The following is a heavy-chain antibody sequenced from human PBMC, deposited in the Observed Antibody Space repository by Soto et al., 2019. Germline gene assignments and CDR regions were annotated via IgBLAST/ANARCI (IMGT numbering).Heavy chain of an antibody. CDR1: GGSISSSNC. V-gene: IGHV4-4*02. Sequence: PSETLSLTCAVSGGSISSSNCWSWVRQPPGKGLEWIGEIYHSGSTNYNPSLKSRVTISVDKSKNQFSLKLSSVTAADTAVYYCARSGRGYYDSSGYYIGYWGQGILLTVSS. J-gene: IGHJ4*02. D-gene: IGHD3-22*01. CDR2: IYHSGST. CDR3: ARSGRGYYDSSGYYIGY.